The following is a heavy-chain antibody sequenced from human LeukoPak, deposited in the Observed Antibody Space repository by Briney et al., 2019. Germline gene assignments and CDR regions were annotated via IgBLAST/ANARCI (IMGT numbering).Heavy chain of an antibody. CDR3: ARTYSSSSYSPFDY. D-gene: IGHD6-13*01. CDR1: GFTVSSNY. V-gene: IGHV3-53*01. CDR2: IYYSGST. Sequence: GGSLRLSCAASGFTVSSNYMSWVRQAPGKGLEGVSVIYYSGSTYYGHSVKGRFTISRDNSKNTIYLQMNSLRAEDTAVYYCARTYSSSSYSPFDYWGQGTLVTVSS. J-gene: IGHJ4*02.